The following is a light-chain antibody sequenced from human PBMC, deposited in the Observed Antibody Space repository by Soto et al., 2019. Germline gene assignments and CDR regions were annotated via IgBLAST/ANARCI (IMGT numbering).Light chain of an antibody. Sequence: QSVLTQPASVSVSPGQSITFSCTGTSSDVGGHNYVSWYQQHPGKAPKLIIFEVTNRPSGVSSRFSGSKSGNTASLTISGLQAEDEADYYCSSYTSTNTLDVFGTGPKVTVL. CDR2: EVT. CDR1: SSDVGGHNY. V-gene: IGLV2-14*01. J-gene: IGLJ1*01. CDR3: SSYTSTNTLDV.